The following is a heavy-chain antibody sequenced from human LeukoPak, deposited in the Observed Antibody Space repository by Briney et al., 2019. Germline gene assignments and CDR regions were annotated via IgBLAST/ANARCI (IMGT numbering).Heavy chain of an antibody. V-gene: IGHV3-23*01. CDR3: AKDYYGDYVPFDY. CDR2: ISGSGGST. J-gene: IGHJ4*02. Sequence: GGSLRLSCVVSGFSVSGNYMNWVRQAPGKGLEWVSAISGSGGSTYYADSVKGRFTISRDNSKNTLYLQMNSLRAEDTAVYYCAKDYYGDYVPFDYWGQGTLVTVSS. CDR1: GFSVSGNY. D-gene: IGHD4-17*01.